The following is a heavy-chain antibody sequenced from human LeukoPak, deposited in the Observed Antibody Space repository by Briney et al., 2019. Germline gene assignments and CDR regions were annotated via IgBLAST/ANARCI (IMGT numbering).Heavy chain of an antibody. V-gene: IGHV3-21*01. D-gene: IGHD3-10*01. J-gene: IGHJ3*02. CDR2: ISSSSSYI. CDR1: GFTFSSHS. CDR3: VRSRSTWFGGVLGAFDI. Sequence: GGSLRLSCAASGFTFSSHSMNWVRQAPGKGLEWVSSISSSSSYIYYADSAKGRFTISRDNAKNSLYLQMNSLRAEDTAVYYCVRSRSTWFGGVLGAFDIWGQGTMVTVSS.